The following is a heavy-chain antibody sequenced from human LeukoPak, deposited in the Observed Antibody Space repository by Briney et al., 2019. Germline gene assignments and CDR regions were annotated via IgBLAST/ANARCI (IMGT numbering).Heavy chain of an antibody. CDR1: GFTFSSYA. D-gene: IGHD1-20*01. V-gene: IGHV3-23*01. J-gene: IGHJ4*02. CDR2: ISGSGGST. Sequence: GGSLRLSCAAPGFTFSSYAMSWVRQAPGKGLEWVSAISGSGGSTYYADSVKGRFTISRDNSKNTLYLQMNSLRAEDTAVYCCAIKPITGTIVWGQGTLVTVSS. CDR3: AIKPITGTIV.